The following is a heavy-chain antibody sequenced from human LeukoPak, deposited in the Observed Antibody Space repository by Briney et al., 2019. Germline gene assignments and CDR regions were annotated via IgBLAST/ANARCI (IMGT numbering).Heavy chain of an antibody. CDR2: ISYDGSNK. CDR1: GFTFSSYG. CDR3: ARDQTTDYGGNSPIRY. Sequence: PGGSLRLSCAASGFTFSSYGMHWVRQAPGKGLEWVAVISYDGSNKYYADSVKGRFTISRDNSKNTLCLQMNSLRAEDTAVYYCARDQTTDYGGNSPIRYWGQGTLVTVSS. V-gene: IGHV3-30*03. J-gene: IGHJ4*02. D-gene: IGHD4-23*01.